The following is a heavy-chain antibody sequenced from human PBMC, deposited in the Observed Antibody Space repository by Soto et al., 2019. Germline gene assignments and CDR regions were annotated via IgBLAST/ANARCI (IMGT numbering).Heavy chain of an antibody. J-gene: IGHJ6*04. CDR1: GYSFTNYW. CDR3: ARLPKRATVPTSLYYYGMGA. V-gene: IGHV5-51*01. D-gene: IGHD4-17*01. CDR2: ISPADSDT. Sequence: GQSLKISCKGSGYSFTNYWIGWVRQMPRKGLEWMGIISPADSDTIYSPSFQGQVTISGDKSISTAYLQWIRLKASYPAIYYSARLPKRATVPTSLYYYGMGAWRKGTTVTVSS.